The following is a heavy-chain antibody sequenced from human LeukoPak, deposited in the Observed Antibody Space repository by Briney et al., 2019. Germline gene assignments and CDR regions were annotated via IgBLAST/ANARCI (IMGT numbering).Heavy chain of an antibody. D-gene: IGHD2-15*01. J-gene: IGHJ4*02. V-gene: IGHV1-2*02. CDR3: ARVGFCSGGLWPYYFDY. Sequence: ASVKVSCKSSGYTFTGYYMHWVRQPPGQGLELNGFINPNNGGTSFAQKFQGRVTMIRDTSISTAYMALSRMRYDDAAVYYCARVGFCSGGLWPYYFDYWGQGTLVTVSS. CDR2: INPNNGGT. CDR1: GYTFTGYY.